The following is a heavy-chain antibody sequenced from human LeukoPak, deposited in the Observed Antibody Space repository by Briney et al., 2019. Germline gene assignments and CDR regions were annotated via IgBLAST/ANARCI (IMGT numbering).Heavy chain of an antibody. V-gene: IGHV3-23*01. CDR1: GFSFSSYT. CDR3: AKDLGGVVVPAAINY. D-gene: IGHD2-2*01. CDR2: IFGGGDDT. Sequence: PGGSLRLSCAASGFSFSSYTMGWVRQAPGKGLQWVSAIFGGGDDTFYADSVKGRFTISRDNSKNTLYLQMNSLRAEDTAVYYCAKDLGGVVVPAAINYWGQGTLVTVSS. J-gene: IGHJ4*02.